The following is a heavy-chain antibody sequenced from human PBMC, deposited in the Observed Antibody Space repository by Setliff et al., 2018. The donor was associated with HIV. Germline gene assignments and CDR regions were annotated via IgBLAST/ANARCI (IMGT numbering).Heavy chain of an antibody. J-gene: IGHJ4*02. CDR2: LYSSGGI. CDR1: GGSITTTDYY. Sequence: SETLSLTCSVSGGSITTTDYYWTWIRQSPGKGLEWIGSLYSSGGIYRNPSLKSRVTISVDTSKDQFSLKLSSVTAADTAIYYCARHSSYYGNHDYWGQGTLVTVSS. V-gene: IGHV4-39*01. D-gene: IGHD1-26*01. CDR3: ARHSSYYGNHDY.